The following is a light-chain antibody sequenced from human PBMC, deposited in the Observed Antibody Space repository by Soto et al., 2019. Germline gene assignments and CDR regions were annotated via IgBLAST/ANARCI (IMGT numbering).Light chain of an antibody. CDR3: QQYNNLPWT. Sequence: VLTQSPGTLSLCTGERATLSCRASRRISSNFLAWYQQKPGRAPRLLIHGSSTRATGFPARFSGSGSGTDFTLTISSLQSEDFAVYYCQQYNNLPWTFGQGTKV. CDR2: GSS. J-gene: IGKJ1*01. V-gene: IGKV3-15*01. CDR1: RRISSN.